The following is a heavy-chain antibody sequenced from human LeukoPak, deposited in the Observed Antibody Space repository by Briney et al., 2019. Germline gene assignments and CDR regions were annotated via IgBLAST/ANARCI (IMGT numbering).Heavy chain of an antibody. J-gene: IGHJ6*02. CDR3: ARAGGGVVVVSASGGMDV. CDR1: GFTFGSYS. V-gene: IGHV3-21*01. CDR2: VSTSGSYI. D-gene: IGHD2-2*01. Sequence: GGSLRLSCAVSGFTFGSYSMNWVRQAPGKGLEWVSFVSTSGSYIYYADSVKGRFTISRDNAKNSLYLQMNSLRAEDTAVYYCARAGGGVVVVSASGGMDVWGQGTTVTVSS.